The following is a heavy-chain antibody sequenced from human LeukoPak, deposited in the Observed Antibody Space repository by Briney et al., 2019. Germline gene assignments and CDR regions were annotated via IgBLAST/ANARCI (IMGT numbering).Heavy chain of an antibody. Sequence: PGGSLRLSCAASGFTFSSYAMSWVRQAPGKGLEWVSAISGSGGSTYYADSVKGRFTISRDNSKNTLYLQMNSLRAEDTAVYYCATRKDPEGYYDLYYYYMDVWGKGTTVTVSS. V-gene: IGHV3-23*01. J-gene: IGHJ6*03. CDR1: GFTFSSYA. CDR2: ISGSGGST. D-gene: IGHD3-3*01. CDR3: ATRKDPEGYYDLYYYYMDV.